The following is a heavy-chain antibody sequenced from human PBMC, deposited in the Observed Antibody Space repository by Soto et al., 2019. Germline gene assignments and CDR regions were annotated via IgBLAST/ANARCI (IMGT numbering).Heavy chain of an antibody. CDR1: GFTFDDYA. J-gene: IGHJ4*02. Sequence: DVQLLESGGGLVQPGRSLRLSCAASGFTFDDYAMHWVRQAPGKGLEWVSGISWNSGSIGYADSVKGRFTISRDNAKNSLYLQMNSLRAEDTALYYCAKDRGLVLSFYCDYGGQGTLVTVSS. CDR2: ISWNSGSI. CDR3: AKDRGLVLSFYCDY. V-gene: IGHV3-9*01. D-gene: IGHD6-19*01.